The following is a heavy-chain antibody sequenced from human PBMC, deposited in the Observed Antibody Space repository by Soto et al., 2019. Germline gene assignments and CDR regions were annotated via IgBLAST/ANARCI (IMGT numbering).Heavy chain of an antibody. D-gene: IGHD2-21*02. CDR3: VPSRCGGGCLQSHPSHYYYGMDV. V-gene: IGHV2-5*02. J-gene: IGHJ6*02. CDR2: IYWDNDK. Sequence: QITLKESGPTLVKPTQTLTLTCTFSGFSLSTSGVGVGWIRQPPGKALEWLALIYWDNDKRYSPSLQSRLTITQETYQNQVGLTMSNMDPVEPAQFYCVPSRCGGGCLQSHPSHYYYGMDVWGQGTTVTVSS. CDR1: GFSLSTSGVG.